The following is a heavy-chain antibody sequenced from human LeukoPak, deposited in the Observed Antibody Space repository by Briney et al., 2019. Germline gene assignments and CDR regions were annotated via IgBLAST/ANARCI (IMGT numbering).Heavy chain of an antibody. CDR2: ISWNSGSI. V-gene: IGHV3-9*01. D-gene: IGHD4-17*01. J-gene: IGHJ4*02. CDR1: GFTFSSYW. Sequence: GGSLRLSCAASGFTFSSYWMSWVRRAPGKGLEWVSVISWNSGSIGYADSVKGRFTISRDNAKNSLYLQMNSLRAEDTALYYCAKARTTGTFDYWGQGTLVTVSS. CDR3: AKARTTGTFDY.